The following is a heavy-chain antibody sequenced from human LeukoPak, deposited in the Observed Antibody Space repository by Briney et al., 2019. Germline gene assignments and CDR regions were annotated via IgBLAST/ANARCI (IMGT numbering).Heavy chain of an antibody. CDR1: GFTFNNYA. CDR3: AKSKVAARLYY. J-gene: IGHJ4*02. CDR2: ISGDGVSP. Sequence: GGSLRLSCAASGFTFNNYALTWVRQTPGKGLECVSAISGDGVSPYYADSVRGRFTISRDNSKNTLYLQMNSLRVEDTAVYYCAKSKVAARLYYWGQGTLVTVSS. D-gene: IGHD6-6*01. V-gene: IGHV3-23*01.